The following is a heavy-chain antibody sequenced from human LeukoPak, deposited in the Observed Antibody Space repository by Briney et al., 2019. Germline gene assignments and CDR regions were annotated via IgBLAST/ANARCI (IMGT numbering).Heavy chain of an antibody. J-gene: IGHJ5*02. Sequence: GASVKVSCKASGYTFPSYFMHWVRQAPGQGLEWMGIINPSGGSTSYAQKFQGRVTMTRDTSTSTVYMELSSLRSEDTAVYYCARDCSSTSCYREAGYWFDPWGQGTLVTVSS. CDR2: INPSGGST. V-gene: IGHV1-46*01. CDR3: ARDCSSTSCYREAGYWFDP. D-gene: IGHD2-2*02. CDR1: GYTFPSYF.